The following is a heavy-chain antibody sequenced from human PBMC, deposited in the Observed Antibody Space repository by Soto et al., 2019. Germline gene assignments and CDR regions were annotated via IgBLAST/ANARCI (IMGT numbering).Heavy chain of an antibody. D-gene: IGHD3-22*01. CDR3: ARQIYDSDTGPNFQYYFDS. J-gene: IGHJ4*02. V-gene: IGHV5-10-1*01. CDR2: IDPSDSQT. Sequence: GSLKISCKGSGYSFAGYWITWVRQKPGKGLEWMGRIDPSDSQTYYSPSFRGHVTIPVTKAITTVFLQWSSLRASDTAMYYCARQIYDSDTGPNFQYYFDSWGQGTPVTVS. CDR1: GYSFAGYW.